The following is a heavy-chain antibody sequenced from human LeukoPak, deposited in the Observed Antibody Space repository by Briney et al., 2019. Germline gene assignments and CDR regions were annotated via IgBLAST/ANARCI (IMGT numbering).Heavy chain of an antibody. CDR2: MYTGGTT. D-gene: IGHD3-16*01. V-gene: IGHV3-53*01. CDR3: AKDDATLGGGLAS. CDR1: GFTVSDTH. J-gene: IGHJ5*01. Sequence: GGSLRLSCAVSGFTVSDTHMSWVRQAPGEGLEWVSAMYTGGTTYYADSVTGRFTVSRDTSRNTIFLHMNRLRAEDTAVYYCAKDDATLGGGLASWGQGTLVIVSS.